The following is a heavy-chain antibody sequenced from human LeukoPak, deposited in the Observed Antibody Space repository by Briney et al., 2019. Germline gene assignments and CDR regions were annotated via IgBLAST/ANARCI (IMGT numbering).Heavy chain of an antibody. V-gene: IGHV4-39*07. D-gene: IGHD3-22*01. Sequence: PSETLSLTCTVSGGSISSGGYYWSWIRQPPGKGLEWIGEINHSGSTNYNPSLKSRVTISVDTSKNQFSLKLSSVTAADTAVYYCARGQGQWLLEAVHWFDPWGQGTLVTVSS. CDR3: ARGQGQWLLEAVHWFDP. CDR2: INHSGST. CDR1: GGSISSGGYY. J-gene: IGHJ5*02.